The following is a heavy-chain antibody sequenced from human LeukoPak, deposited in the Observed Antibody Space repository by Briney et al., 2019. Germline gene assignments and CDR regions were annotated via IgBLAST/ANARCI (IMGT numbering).Heavy chain of an antibody. D-gene: IGHD3-10*01. CDR1: GGSISSYY. Sequence: SETLSLTCTVSGGSISSYYWSWIRQPPGKGLEWIGYIYYSGSTNYNPSLKSRVTISVDTSKNQFSLKLSSVTAADTAVYYCARDQELLWFGELLSDNWFDPWGQGTLVTVSS. CDR2: IYYSGST. J-gene: IGHJ5*02. CDR3: ARDQELLWFGELLSDNWFDP. V-gene: IGHV4-59*12.